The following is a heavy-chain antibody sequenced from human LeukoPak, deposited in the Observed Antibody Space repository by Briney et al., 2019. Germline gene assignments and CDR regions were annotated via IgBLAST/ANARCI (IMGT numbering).Heavy chain of an antibody. D-gene: IGHD1-26*01. V-gene: IGHV4-39*01. J-gene: IGHJ4*02. CDR1: GGSISSSSYY. CDR3: ARQVGATYFDY. CDR2: IYYSGST. Sequence: SETLSLTCTVSGGSISSSSYYWGWIRQPPGKGLEWIGSIYYSGSTYYNPSLKSRVTISVDTSKNQFSLKLSSVTAADTAMYYCARQVGATYFDYWGQGTLVTVSS.